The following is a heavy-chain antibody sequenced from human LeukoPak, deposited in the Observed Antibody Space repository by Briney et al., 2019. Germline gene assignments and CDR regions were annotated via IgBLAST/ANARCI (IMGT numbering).Heavy chain of an antibody. CDR2: IYYSGST. CDR1: GGSISNAAYY. Sequence: SETLSLTCTVSGGSISNAAYYWSWIRQPPGKGLEWIGYIYYSGSTDYNPSLKSRVTMSVDTSKNQFSLKLTSVTAADTAVYYCARDRTTSTRGAFDIWGQGTMVAVSS. CDR3: ARDRTTSTRGAFDI. D-gene: IGHD1-1*01. J-gene: IGHJ3*02. V-gene: IGHV4-61*08.